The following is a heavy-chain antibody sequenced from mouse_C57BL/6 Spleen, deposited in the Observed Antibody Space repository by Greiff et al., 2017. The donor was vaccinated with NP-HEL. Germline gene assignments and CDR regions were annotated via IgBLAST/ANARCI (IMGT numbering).Heavy chain of an antibody. Sequence: QVQLKQPGAELVKPGASVKMSCKASGYTFTSYWITWVKQRPGQGLEWIGDFYPGSGSTNYNEKFKSKAPLTVDTSSSTAYMQLSSLTSEDSAVYYCARGDGYYDYWGQGTTLTVSS. D-gene: IGHD2-3*01. CDR2: FYPGSGST. CDR3: ARGDGYYDY. V-gene: IGHV1-55*01. J-gene: IGHJ2*01. CDR1: GYTFTSYW.